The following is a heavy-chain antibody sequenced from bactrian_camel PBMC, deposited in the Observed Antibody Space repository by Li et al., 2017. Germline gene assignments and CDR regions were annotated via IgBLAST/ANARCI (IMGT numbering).Heavy chain of an antibody. D-gene: IGHD2*01. CDR1: EYTYTRYT. V-gene: IGHV3S55*01. CDR2: IGSGDST. J-gene: IGHJ4*01. Sequence: HVQLVESGGGSVQAGGSLRLSCVASEYTYTRYTMGWFRQAPGKEREGVAVIGSGDSTVYADFVKGRFTISRDNAANTVYLQLNNLKTEDTAMYYCVAPDPLHGQLGSRKHCSGGYCWGEGQGTQVTVS.